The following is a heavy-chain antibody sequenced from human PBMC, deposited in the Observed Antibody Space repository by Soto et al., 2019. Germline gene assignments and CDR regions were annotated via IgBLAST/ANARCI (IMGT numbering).Heavy chain of an antibody. CDR2: IYHTGHA. J-gene: IGHJ6*02. CDR3: ASKLGPYYYGLDV. CDR1: GDSITNNHW. Sequence: PSETLSLTCTVYGDSITNNHWWTWVRQSPGKGPEMIGEIYHTGHANYNPSLNSRVAIPVDKSKNQFSLTLNSVTAADTAVYYCASKLGPYYYGLDVWGQGXTVTVYS. V-gene: IGHV4-4*02. D-gene: IGHD3-16*01.